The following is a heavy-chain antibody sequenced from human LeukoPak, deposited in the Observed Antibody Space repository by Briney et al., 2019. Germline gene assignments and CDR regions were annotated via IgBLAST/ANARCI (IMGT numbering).Heavy chain of an antibody. Sequence: GGSLRLSCAASGFTFSSYGMHWVRQAPGKGLEWVAVIWYDGSNKYYADSVKGRFTISRDNSKNTLYLQMNSLRAEDTAVYYCAKSSSYYDSRGYYSPDYFDYWGQGTLVTVSS. CDR2: IWYDGSNK. CDR1: GFTFSSYG. J-gene: IGHJ4*02. V-gene: IGHV3-30*02. CDR3: AKSSSYYDSRGYYSPDYFDY. D-gene: IGHD3-22*01.